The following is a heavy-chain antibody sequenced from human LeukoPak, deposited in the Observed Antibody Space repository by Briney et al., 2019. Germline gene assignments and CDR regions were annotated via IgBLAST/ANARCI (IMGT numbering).Heavy chain of an antibody. D-gene: IGHD5-18*01. J-gene: IGHJ3*02. V-gene: IGHV3-21*01. CDR2: ISVSRSYI. Sequence: GGSLRLSCAASGFTFSSHAMSWVRQAPGKGLEWVSSISVSRSYIYYADSVKGRFTISRDNAKNSLYLQMNSLRAEDTAVYYCARETPAMAIWGQGTMVTVSS. CDR3: ARETPAMAI. CDR1: GFTFSSHA.